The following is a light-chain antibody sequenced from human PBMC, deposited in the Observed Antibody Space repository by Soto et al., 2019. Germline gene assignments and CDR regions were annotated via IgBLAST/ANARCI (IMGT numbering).Light chain of an antibody. Sequence: QSVLTQPPSVSEAPGQRVTISCTGSSSNIGAGYEAHWYQQVPGTAPKLLIYENTNRPSGVPDRFSGSKSGTSASLAITGRQAEDEAGYYCQSYDSSLSGYVFGTGTKLTVL. CDR3: QSYDSSLSGYV. V-gene: IGLV1-40*01. J-gene: IGLJ1*01. CDR2: ENT. CDR1: SSNIGAGYE.